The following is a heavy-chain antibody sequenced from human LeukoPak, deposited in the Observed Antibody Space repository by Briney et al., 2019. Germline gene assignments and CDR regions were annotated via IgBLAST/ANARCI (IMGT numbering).Heavy chain of an antibody. Sequence: PGGSLRLSCEASGFTFSDSAMSWVRQASGKGLEWVAVIWYDGSNKYYADSVKGRFTISRDNSKNTLYLQMNSPRAEDTAVYYCASGRLNYFYAMDIWGQGTTVTVSS. CDR1: GFTFSDSA. CDR3: ASGRLNYFYAMDI. J-gene: IGHJ6*02. CDR2: IWYDGSNK. V-gene: IGHV3-33*08.